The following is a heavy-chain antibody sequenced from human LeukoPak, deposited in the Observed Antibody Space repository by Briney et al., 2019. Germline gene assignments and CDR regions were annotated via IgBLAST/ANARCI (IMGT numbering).Heavy chain of an antibody. CDR1: GYSFTSYW. CDR2: IYIGDSDA. CDR3: ARHAAPYCSGGSCYRRQTFDF. J-gene: IGHJ3*01. V-gene: IGHV5-51*01. Sequence: GESLKISCQGSGYSFTSYWIGWVRQMPGKGLEWMGIIYIGDSDARHSPSFQGQVTISADKSISTAYLQWSSLKASDTAMYYCARHAAPYCSGGSCYRRQTFDFWGQGTMVTVSS. D-gene: IGHD2-15*01.